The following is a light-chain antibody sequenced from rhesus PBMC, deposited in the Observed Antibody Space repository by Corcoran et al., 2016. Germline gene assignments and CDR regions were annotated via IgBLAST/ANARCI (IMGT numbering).Light chain of an antibody. Sequence: DIQMTQSPSSLSASLGDKVTITCPASQGISICLAWYQQKPRKAPKLLIYKASSLQSGDPSRFSGIGSGTDFTLTISSLPPEDFATYYCLQYSSSPLTFGPGTKLDIK. J-gene: IGKJ3*01. CDR1: QGISIC. CDR3: LQYSSSPLT. CDR2: KAS. V-gene: IGKV1-22*01.